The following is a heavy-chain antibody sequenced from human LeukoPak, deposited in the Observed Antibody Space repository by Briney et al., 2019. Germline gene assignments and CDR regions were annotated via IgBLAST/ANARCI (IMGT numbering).Heavy chain of an antibody. CDR3: ARANWGTSSFDY. Sequence: GESLKISCKGSGYSFTTYWIAWVRQMPGRGLEWMGIIYPGDSDVRYSPSFQGQVTISADKSISTAYLQWSSLKASDTAMYYCARANWGTSSFDYWGQGTLVTVSS. CDR2: IYPGDSDV. D-gene: IGHD7-27*01. J-gene: IGHJ4*02. V-gene: IGHV5-51*01. CDR1: GYSFTTYW.